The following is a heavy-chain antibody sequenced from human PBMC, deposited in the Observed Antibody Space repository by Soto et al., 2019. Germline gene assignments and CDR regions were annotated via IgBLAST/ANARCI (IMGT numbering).Heavy chain of an antibody. CDR3: ARSRMTLGPFDP. CDR1: GFTFSSYA. J-gene: IGHJ5*02. D-gene: IGHD2-21*02. Sequence: GGSLRLSCAASGFTFSSYAMHWVRQAPGKGLEYVSAISSNGGSTYYANSVKGRFTISRDNSKNTLYLQMGSLRAEDMAVYYCARSRMTLGPFDPWGQGTLVTVSS. CDR2: ISSNGGST. V-gene: IGHV3-64*01.